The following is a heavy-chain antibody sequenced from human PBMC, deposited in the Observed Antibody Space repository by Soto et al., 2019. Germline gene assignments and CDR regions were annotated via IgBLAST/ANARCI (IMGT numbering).Heavy chain of an antibody. V-gene: IGHV1-69*02. Sequence: QVQLVQSGAEVKKPGSSVKVSCKASGGTFSSYTISWVRQAPGQGLEWMGRIIPILGIANYAQKFQGRVTITADKSTSTAYMELSSLRSEDTAVYYGAILEEEPDYGMDVWGQGTTVTVSS. D-gene: IGHD1-1*01. J-gene: IGHJ6*02. CDR2: IIPILGIA. CDR1: GGTFSSYT. CDR3: AILEEEPDYGMDV.